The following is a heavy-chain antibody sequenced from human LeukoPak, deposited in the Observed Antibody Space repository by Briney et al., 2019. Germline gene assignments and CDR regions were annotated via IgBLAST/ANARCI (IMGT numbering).Heavy chain of an antibody. CDR2: MNPNSGNT. D-gene: IGHD6-13*01. V-gene: IGHV1-8*01. CDR3: ARGQVAAAGMPGY. J-gene: IGHJ4*02. CDR1: GYTFTSYE. Sequence: ASVKVSCKASGYTFTSYEINWVRQATGQGLEWMGWMNPNSGNTGYAQKFQGRVTMTRSTSISTAYMELSSLRSEDTAAYYCARGQVAAAGMPGYWGQGTLVTVSS.